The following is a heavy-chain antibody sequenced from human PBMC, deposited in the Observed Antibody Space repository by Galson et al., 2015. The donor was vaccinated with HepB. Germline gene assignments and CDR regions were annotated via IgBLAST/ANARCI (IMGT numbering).Heavy chain of an antibody. J-gene: IGHJ4*02. CDR2: ISYDGSNK. D-gene: IGHD6-19*01. V-gene: IGHV3-30*18. CDR1: GFTFSDYY. Sequence: SLRLSCAASGFTFSDYYMSWIRQAPGKGLEWVAVISYDGSNKYYADSVKGRFTISRDNSKNTLYLQMNSLRAEDTAVYYCAKDRVAVAGTGCDYWGQGTLVTVSS. CDR3: AKDRVAVAGTGCDY.